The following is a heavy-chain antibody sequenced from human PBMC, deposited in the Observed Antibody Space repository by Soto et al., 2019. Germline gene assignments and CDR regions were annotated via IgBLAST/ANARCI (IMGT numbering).Heavy chain of an antibody. CDR2: ISGSGGST. V-gene: IGHV3-23*01. J-gene: IGHJ6*03. D-gene: IGHD3-10*01. CDR1: GFTFSSYA. Sequence: VQLLESGGGLVQPGGSLRLSCAASGFTFSSYAMSWVRQAPGKGLEWVSAISGSGGSTYYADSVKGRFTISRDNSKNTLYLQMNSLRAEDTAVYYCAKDPIWFGEFPYYYMDVWGKGTTVTVSS. CDR3: AKDPIWFGEFPYYYMDV.